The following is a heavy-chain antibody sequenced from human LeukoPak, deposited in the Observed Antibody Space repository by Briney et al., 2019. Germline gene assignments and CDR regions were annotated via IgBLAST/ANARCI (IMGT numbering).Heavy chain of an antibody. D-gene: IGHD6-6*01. J-gene: IGHJ4*02. CDR3: AHMRVFVAARPGENYFDY. Sequence: SGPTLVNPTQTLTLTCTFSGFSLSTSGVGVGWIRQPPGKALEWLALIYWDDDKRYSPSLKSRLTITKDTSKNQVVLTMTNMDPVDTATYYCAHMRVFVAARPGENYFDYWGQGTLVTVSS. CDR1: GFSLSTSGVG. CDR2: IYWDDDK. V-gene: IGHV2-5*02.